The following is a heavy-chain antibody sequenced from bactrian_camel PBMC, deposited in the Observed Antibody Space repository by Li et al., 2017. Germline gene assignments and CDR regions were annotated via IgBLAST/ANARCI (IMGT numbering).Heavy chain of an antibody. CDR2: ITAEGKT. Sequence: VQLVESGGGLVQPGGSLRLSCAASRSKFRSNDMTWVRQAPGKEREGVVVITAEGKTSYADSVEGRFTVSKDNAKNTLYLQMNSLQPEDSGMYYCAAETLSRCVSNWYMLSRSDLFRYWGQGTQVTVS. D-gene: IGHD6*01. J-gene: IGHJ6*01. V-gene: IGHV3S10*01. CDR1: RSKFRSND. CDR3: AAETLSRCVSNWYMLSRSDLFRY.